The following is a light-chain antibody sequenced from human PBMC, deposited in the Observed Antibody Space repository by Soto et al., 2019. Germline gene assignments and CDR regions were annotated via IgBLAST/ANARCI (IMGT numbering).Light chain of an antibody. Sequence: QSALAQPASVSGSPGQSITISCTGTSSDVGGYNYVSWFQQHPGKAPKLKIYEVSNRPSGVSNRFSGSKSGYTASLTISELQAEDEADYYCTSFTSSSTWVLGGGTK. J-gene: IGLJ3*02. CDR1: SSDVGGYNY. CDR3: TSFTSSSTWV. V-gene: IGLV2-14*03. CDR2: EVS.